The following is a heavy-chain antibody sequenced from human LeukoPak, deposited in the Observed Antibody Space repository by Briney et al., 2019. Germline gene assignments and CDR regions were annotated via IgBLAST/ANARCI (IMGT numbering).Heavy chain of an antibody. V-gene: IGHV3-13*01. CDR2: IDTAGNA. CDR3: ARAKMPGIQTAGRVNYFDS. CDR1: EFTFSSYD. D-gene: IGHD6-13*01. J-gene: IGHJ4*02. Sequence: AGGSLRLSCAASEFTFSSYDMHWVRQATGKGLEWVSTIDTAGNAWYPDSVKGRFTISRENAKNSLSLQMNSLRVGDTAVYYCARAKMPGIQTAGRVNYFDSWGQGTLVTVSA.